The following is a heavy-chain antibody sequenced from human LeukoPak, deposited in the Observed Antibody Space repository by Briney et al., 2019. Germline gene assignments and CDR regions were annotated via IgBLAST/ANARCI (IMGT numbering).Heavy chain of an antibody. Sequence: SQTLSLTCTVSGASISSGAYYCTWIRQPPGKGLEWIGYIYHSGTTYYNPSLKRRVTISVDKSKSQFSLKLTSVTAADTAGYYCARDSRPYSNEYWGQGTLVTVSS. CDR2: IYHSGTT. V-gene: IGHV4-30-2*01. D-gene: IGHD6-13*01. CDR1: GASISSGAYY. J-gene: IGHJ4*02. CDR3: ARDSRPYSNEY.